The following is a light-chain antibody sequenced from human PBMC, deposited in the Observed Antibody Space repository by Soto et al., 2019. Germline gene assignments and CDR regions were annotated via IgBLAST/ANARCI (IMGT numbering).Light chain of an antibody. CDR3: QQYGDSPRT. J-gene: IGKJ1*01. CDR2: GAS. V-gene: IGKV3-20*01. CDR1: QVVAGTF. Sequence: EIVLTQSPDIVSLSPGERATLSCRVSQVVAGTFLAWYQQKPGQAPRLLIYGASSRATGIPDRFSGSGSGTDFSLTISRLEPEDFAVYYCQQYGDSPRTFGQGTKVEIK.